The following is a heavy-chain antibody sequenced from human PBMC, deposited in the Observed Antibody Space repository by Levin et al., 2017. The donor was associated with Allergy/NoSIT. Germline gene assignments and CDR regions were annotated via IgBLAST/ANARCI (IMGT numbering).Heavy chain of an antibody. Sequence: GESLKISCAASGFTFSSYSMNWVRQAPGKGLEWVSYISSSSSTIYYADSVKGRFTISRDNAKNSLYLQMNSLRAEDTAVYYCARGLYEWELLRGGAFDIWGQGTMVTVSS. CDR1: GFTFSSYS. D-gene: IGHD1-26*01. CDR2: ISSSSSTI. J-gene: IGHJ3*02. V-gene: IGHV3-48*01. CDR3: ARGLYEWELLRGGAFDI.